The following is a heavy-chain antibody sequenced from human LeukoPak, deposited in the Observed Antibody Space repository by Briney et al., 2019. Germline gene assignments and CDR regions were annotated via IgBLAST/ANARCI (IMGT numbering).Heavy chain of an antibody. D-gene: IGHD2-15*01. J-gene: IGHJ4*02. V-gene: IGHV4-61*02. CDR2: IYTSGST. CDR1: GGSISSGGYY. Sequence: SETLSLTCTVSGGSISSGGYYWSWIRQPAGKGLEWIGRIYTSGSTNYNPSLKSRVTISVDTSKNQFSLKLSSVTAADTAVYYCARVSGGTRDYWGQGTLVTVSS. CDR3: ARVSGGTRDY.